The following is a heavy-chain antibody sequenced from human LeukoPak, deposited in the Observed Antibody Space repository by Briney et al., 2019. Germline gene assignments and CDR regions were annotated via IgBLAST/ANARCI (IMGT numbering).Heavy chain of an antibody. D-gene: IGHD4-17*01. Sequence: ASVKVSCKASGYTFTSYAMHWVRQAPGQRLEWMGWINAGNGNTKYSQEFQGRVTITRDTSASTAYMELSSLRSEDMAVYYCARGGYGDYYFDYWGQGTLVTVSS. CDR1: GYTFTSYA. V-gene: IGHV1-3*03. J-gene: IGHJ4*02. CDR3: ARGGYGDYYFDY. CDR2: INAGNGNT.